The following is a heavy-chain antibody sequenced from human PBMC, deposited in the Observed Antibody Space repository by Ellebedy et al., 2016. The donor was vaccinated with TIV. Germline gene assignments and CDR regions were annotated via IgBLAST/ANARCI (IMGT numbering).Heavy chain of an antibody. Sequence: SETLSLTXTVSGGSISSYYWSWIRQPPGKGLEWIGYIYYSGSTNYNPSLKSRVTISVDTSKNQFSLKLSSVTAADTAVYYCARGITYYYDSSGYTPPIIDYWGQGTLVTVSS. CDR1: GGSISSYY. D-gene: IGHD3-22*01. V-gene: IGHV4-59*12. J-gene: IGHJ4*02. CDR2: IYYSGST. CDR3: ARGITYYYDSSGYTPPIIDY.